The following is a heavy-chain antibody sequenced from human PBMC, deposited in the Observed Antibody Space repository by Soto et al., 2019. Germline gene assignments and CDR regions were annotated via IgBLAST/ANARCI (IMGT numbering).Heavy chain of an antibody. CDR1: GVTFSRFA. J-gene: IGHJ3*02. CDR3: AREPPADAFDI. V-gene: IGHV1-69*08. Sequence: VQLVQSGAEVKTPGSSVKVSCKASGVTFSRFAITWVRQAPGQRLEWMGRIYPLVGAADYAQRFQDRVTITADKSTITAYMELNSLKSDDTAVYYCAREPPADAFDIWGQGTLVTVSS. CDR2: IYPLVGAA.